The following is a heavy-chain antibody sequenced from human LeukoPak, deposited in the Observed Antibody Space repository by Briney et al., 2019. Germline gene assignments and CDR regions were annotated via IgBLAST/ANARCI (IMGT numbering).Heavy chain of an antibody. CDR2: ISGSGGST. V-gene: IGHV3-23*01. D-gene: IGHD3-9*01. CDR1: GFTFSSYA. J-gene: IGHJ3*02. Sequence: GGSLRLSCAASGFTFSSYAMRWVRQAPGKGVEWVSAISGSGGSTYYADSVKGQFTIYRDNSKNTVDQQMNSLRAEDTTVYYCAKKSSPGGAPYFDWLQDAFDIWGQGTMVTVSS. CDR3: AKKSSPGGAPYFDWLQDAFDI.